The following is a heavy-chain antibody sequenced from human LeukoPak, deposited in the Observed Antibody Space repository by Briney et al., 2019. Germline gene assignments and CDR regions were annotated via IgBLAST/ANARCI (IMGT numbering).Heavy chain of an antibody. CDR1: GFTFSSYS. D-gene: IGHD3-9*01. V-gene: IGHV3-21*01. Sequence: GGSLRLSCAASGFTFSSYSMNWVRQAPGKGLEWVSSISSSSSYIYYADSVKGRFTISRDNAKNSLYLQMNSLRAEDTAVYYCARDRAYYDILTGLHSAGYYMDVWGKGTTVTISS. CDR3: ARDRAYYDILTGLHSAGYYMDV. J-gene: IGHJ6*03. CDR2: ISSSSSYI.